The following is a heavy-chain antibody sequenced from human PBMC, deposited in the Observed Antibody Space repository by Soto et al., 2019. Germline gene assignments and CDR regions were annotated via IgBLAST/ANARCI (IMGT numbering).Heavy chain of an antibody. CDR3: SKEDSSGYYCRY. V-gene: IGHV3-23*01. D-gene: IGHD3-22*01. CDR2: ISGSGGSR. CDR1: GLTFSSYA. Sequence: PGGSLRLSCAASGLTFSSYAMSWVRQAPGKGLEWVSAISGSGGSRYYADSVRGRFTISRDNSKNTLYLQMNSLRAEDTAVYYCSKEDSSGYYCRYWGQGTLVPVSS. J-gene: IGHJ4*02.